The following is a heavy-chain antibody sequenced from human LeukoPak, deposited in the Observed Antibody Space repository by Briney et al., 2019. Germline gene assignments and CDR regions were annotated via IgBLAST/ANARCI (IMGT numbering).Heavy chain of an antibody. J-gene: IGHJ4*02. CDR3: AKAKTLGIAVALPDY. V-gene: IGHV3-30*18. CDR1: GFTFSSYG. D-gene: IGHD6-19*01. Sequence: GGSLRLSCAASGFTFSSYGMHWVRQAPGKGLEWVAVISYDGSNKYYADSVKGRFTISRDNSKNTLYLQMNSLRAEDTAVYYCAKAKTLGIAVALPDYWGQGTLVTVSS. CDR2: ISYDGSNK.